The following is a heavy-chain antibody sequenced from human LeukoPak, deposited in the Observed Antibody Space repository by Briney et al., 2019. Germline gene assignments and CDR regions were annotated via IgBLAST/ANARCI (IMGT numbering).Heavy chain of an antibody. CDR2: FDGNGPNT. D-gene: IGHD2-8*02. V-gene: IGHV3-23*01. CDR1: GFTFSSYA. Sequence: GGSLRLSCAASGFTFSSYAMTWVRQAPGKGLEWVSGFDGNGPNTYYADSVKGRWIISRDNSRNTLYLEMNSLRPEDTAIYYCAKPRTTGLGWAQFDYWGQGSLVTVSS. CDR3: AKPRTTGLGWAQFDY. J-gene: IGHJ4*02.